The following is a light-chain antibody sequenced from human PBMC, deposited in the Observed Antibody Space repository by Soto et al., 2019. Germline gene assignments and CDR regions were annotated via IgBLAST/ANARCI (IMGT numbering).Light chain of an antibody. J-gene: IGKJ2*03. CDR1: QSVSRSL. V-gene: IGKV3-20*01. CDR2: GAS. CDR3: QQYGNPPPYS. Sequence: EIVLTQSPGTLSLSPGERATLSCRASQSVSRSLLAWYQQKPGQAPRFLIYGASTRATGIADRFSGSGSGTDFTLTISRLEPEDFAVYYCQQYGNPPPYSFGQGTKLEIK.